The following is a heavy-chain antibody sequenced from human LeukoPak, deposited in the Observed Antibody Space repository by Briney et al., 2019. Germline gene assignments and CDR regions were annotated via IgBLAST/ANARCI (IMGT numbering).Heavy chain of an antibody. D-gene: IGHD3-10*01. Sequence: GGSLRLSCAASGFTLSSYGMHWVRQAPGKGLEWVAFIRYNGNNKYYADSVKGRFTISRDTSKNTLYLQMYSLRSEDTAVYYCAKDGGVRGPDYYYYMDVWGKGTTVTISS. CDR1: GFTLSSYG. CDR3: AKDGGVRGPDYYYYMDV. CDR2: IRYNGNNK. J-gene: IGHJ6*03. V-gene: IGHV3-30*02.